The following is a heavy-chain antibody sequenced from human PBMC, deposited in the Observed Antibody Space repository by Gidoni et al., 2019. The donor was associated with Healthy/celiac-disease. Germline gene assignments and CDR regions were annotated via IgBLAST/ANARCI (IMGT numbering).Heavy chain of an antibody. Sequence: EVQLVESGGGLVQPGGSLRLSCAASGFTFSSYSMNWVRQAPGKGLEWVSYISSSSSTIYYADSVKGRFTISRDNAKNSLYLQMNSLRAEDTAVYYCARVALEWLPTPTDYWGQGTLVTVSS. CDR1: GFTFSSYS. CDR3: ARVALEWLPTPTDY. V-gene: IGHV3-48*01. D-gene: IGHD3-3*01. CDR2: ISSSSSTI. J-gene: IGHJ4*02.